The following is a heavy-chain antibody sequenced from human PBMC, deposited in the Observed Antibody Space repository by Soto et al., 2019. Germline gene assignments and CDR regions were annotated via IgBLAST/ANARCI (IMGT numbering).Heavy chain of an antibody. CDR2: ISGSGGIT. D-gene: IGHD3-3*01. J-gene: IGHJ4*02. CDR3: ARDAFGFGRPVDY. V-gene: IGHV3-23*01. Sequence: GGSLRLSCAASGFTFSNYAMNWVRQAPGRGLEWVSGISGSGGITDYGDAVKGRFTISRDNSKNTPFLQMNSLRAEDTAVYYCARDAFGFGRPVDYWGQGTLVTVSS. CDR1: GFTFSNYA.